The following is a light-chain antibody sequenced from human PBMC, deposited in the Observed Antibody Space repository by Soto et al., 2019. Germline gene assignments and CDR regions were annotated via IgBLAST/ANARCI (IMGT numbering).Light chain of an antibody. CDR1: SSNVGSYNL. V-gene: IGLV2-14*02. Sequence: QSALTQPASVSGSPGQSITISCTGTSSNVGSYNLVSWYQQHPGKAPKLMIYEVSNRPSGVSNRFSGSKSGNTASLTISGLQAEDEADYYCTSYTFTSTPYVFGTGTKLTVL. CDR2: EVS. CDR3: TSYTFTSTPYV. J-gene: IGLJ1*01.